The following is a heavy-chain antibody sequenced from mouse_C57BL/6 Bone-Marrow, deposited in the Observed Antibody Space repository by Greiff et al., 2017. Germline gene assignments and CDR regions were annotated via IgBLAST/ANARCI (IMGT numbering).Heavy chain of an antibody. CDR2: IDPSDSET. Sequence: QVQLQQPGAELVRPGSSVKLSCTASGYTFTSYWMHWVKQRPIQGLEWIGNIDPSDSETHYNQKFKDKATLTVDKSSSTAYMQLSSLTSEDSAVYYCAREGDYGFLAYWGQGTLVTVSA. CDR1: GYTFTSYW. CDR3: AREGDYGFLAY. V-gene: IGHV1-52*01. J-gene: IGHJ3*01. D-gene: IGHD2-2*01.